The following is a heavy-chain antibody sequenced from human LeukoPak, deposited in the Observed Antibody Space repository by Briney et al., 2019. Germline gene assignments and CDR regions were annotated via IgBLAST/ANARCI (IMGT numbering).Heavy chain of an antibody. Sequence: TPSETLSLTCTVSGGSISSYYWSWIRQPPGKGLEWIGYIYYSGSTNYNPSLKSRVTISVDTSKNQFSLKLSSVTAADTAVYYCARRVAAHYFDYWCQGTLVTVSS. CDR1: GGSISSYY. D-gene: IGHD6-6*01. J-gene: IGHJ4*02. CDR3: ARRVAAHYFDY. CDR2: IYYSGST. V-gene: IGHV4-59*12.